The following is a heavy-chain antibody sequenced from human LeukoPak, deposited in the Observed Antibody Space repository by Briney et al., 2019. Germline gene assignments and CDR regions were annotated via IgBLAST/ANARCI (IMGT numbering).Heavy chain of an antibody. Sequence: SETLSLTCAVYGGSFSGYYWGWIRQPPGKGLEWIGEINHSGSTNYNPSLKSRVTISVDTSKNQFSLKLSSVTAADTAVYYCARLEWLRFGRAQNDYWGQGTLVTVSS. CDR2: INHSGST. J-gene: IGHJ4*02. D-gene: IGHD5-12*01. CDR1: GGSFSGYY. CDR3: ARLEWLRFGRAQNDY. V-gene: IGHV4-34*01.